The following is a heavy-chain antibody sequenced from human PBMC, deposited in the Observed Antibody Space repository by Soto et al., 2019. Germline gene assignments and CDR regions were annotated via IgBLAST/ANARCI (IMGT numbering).Heavy chain of an antibody. CDR2: IKQDGSEE. J-gene: IGHJ6*02. Sequence: GGSLRLSCAASGFTFSSYWMSWVRQAPGKGLEWVANIKQDGSEEYYVDSVKGRFTISRDNAKNSLYLQMNSLRAEDTAVYYCARFYYDSGGDLPSPYYHYYGMDVWGQGTKVTVSS. CDR1: GFTFSSYW. D-gene: IGHD3-22*01. V-gene: IGHV3-7*04. CDR3: ARFYYDSGGDLPSPYYHYYGMDV.